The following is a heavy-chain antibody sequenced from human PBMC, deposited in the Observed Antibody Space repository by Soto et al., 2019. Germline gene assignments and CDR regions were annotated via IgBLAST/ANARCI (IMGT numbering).Heavy chain of an antibody. CDR1: GYTFTSYD. D-gene: IGHD2-15*01. CDR3: ARSNRCSGGSCSWRGGWFDP. J-gene: IGHJ5*02. CDR2: MNPNSGNT. V-gene: IGHV1-8*01. Sequence: GASVKVSCKASGYTFTSYDINWVRQATGQGLEWMGWMNPNSGNTGYAQKFQGRVTMTRNTSISTAYMELSSLGSEDTAVYYCARSNRCSGGSCSWRGGWFDPWGQGTLVTVSS.